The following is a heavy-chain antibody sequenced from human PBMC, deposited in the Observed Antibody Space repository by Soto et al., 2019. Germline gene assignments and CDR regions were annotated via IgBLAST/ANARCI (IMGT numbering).Heavy chain of an antibody. CDR3: AREGQAPYYYYGMDV. CDR2: ISGYNGNT. J-gene: IGHJ6*02. V-gene: IGHV1-18*04. CDR1: GYTFTGYY. Sequence: ASVKVSCKASGYTFTGYYMHWVRQAPGQGLEWMGWISGYNGNTKYAEKFQGRVTMTADTSTSTAHMELRSLRSDDTAVYYCAREGQAPYYYYGMDVWGQGTAVTVSS.